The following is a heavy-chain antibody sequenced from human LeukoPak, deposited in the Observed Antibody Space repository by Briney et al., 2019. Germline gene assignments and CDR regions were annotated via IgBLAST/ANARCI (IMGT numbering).Heavy chain of an antibody. CDR2: INPNSGGA. D-gene: IGHD3-10*01. CDR1: GYTFTGYY. CDR3: ARGQDTMVRGALGDY. V-gene: IGHV1-2*02. J-gene: IGHJ4*02. Sequence: AASVKVSCKASGYTFTGYYMHWVRQAPGQGLEWMGWINPNSGGANYAQKFQGRVTMTRDTSISAAYMELSRLRSDDTAVYYCARGQDTMVRGALGDYWGQGTLVTVSS.